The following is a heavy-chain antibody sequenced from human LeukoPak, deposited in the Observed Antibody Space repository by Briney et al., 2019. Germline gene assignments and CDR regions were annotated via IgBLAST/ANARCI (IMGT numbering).Heavy chain of an antibody. Sequence: GGSLRLSCAASGFTFSSYAMHWVRQAPGKGLEWVAVISHDGSNKYYAESVKGRFTISRDNSKNTLHLQMNSLRAEDTAVYYCARDPPMYYYDEPGSRDAFDIWGQGTMVTVSS. CDR3: ARDPPMYYYDEPGSRDAFDI. J-gene: IGHJ3*02. CDR1: GFTFSSYA. CDR2: ISHDGSNK. V-gene: IGHV3-30-3*01. D-gene: IGHD3-22*01.